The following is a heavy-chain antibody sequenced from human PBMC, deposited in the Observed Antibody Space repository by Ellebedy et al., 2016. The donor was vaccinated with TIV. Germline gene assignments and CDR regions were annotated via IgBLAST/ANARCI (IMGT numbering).Heavy chain of an antibody. D-gene: IGHD1-26*01. CDR2: CDWDDDI. Sequence: SGPTLVKPTQTLTLTCTFSGFSLSTSGMRVNWIRQPPGKALEWLDRCDWDDDIFYSTSLKTRLTISKDTSKNQVVLTMTNMDPVDTATYYCARMLGRMGYFDLWGRGTLITVSS. CDR1: GFSLSTSGMR. J-gene: IGHJ2*01. CDR3: ARMLGRMGYFDL. V-gene: IGHV2-70*04.